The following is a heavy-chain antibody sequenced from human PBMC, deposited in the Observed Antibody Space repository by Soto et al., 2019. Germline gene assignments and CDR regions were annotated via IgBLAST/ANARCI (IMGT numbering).Heavy chain of an antibody. J-gene: IGHJ3*01. CDR2: INSDGTTT. CDR3: VGTWNSNACDY. CDR1: GFNFRGYW. V-gene: IGHV3-74*01. Sequence: EVQLVESGGDLVQPGGSLRLSCAASGFNFRGYWMHWVRQAPGKGLLWVSRINSDGTTTNYADSVKGRFTISRDNAENTLTMQMSSLRAEETAEFYCVGTWNSNACDYRARGTMVTVSS. D-gene: IGHD1-7*01.